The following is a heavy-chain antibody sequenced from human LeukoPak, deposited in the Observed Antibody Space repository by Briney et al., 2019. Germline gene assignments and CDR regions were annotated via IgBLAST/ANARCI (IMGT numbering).Heavy chain of an antibody. CDR2: ISAYNGNT. CDR1: GYTFTSYG. CDR3: ARDYDFWSGYYSDY. V-gene: IGHV1-18*01. D-gene: IGHD3-3*01. J-gene: IGHJ4*02. Sequence: GSVKVSCKASGYTFTSYGISWVRQAPGQGLEWMGWISAYNGNTNYAQKLQGRVTMTTDTSTSTAYMELRSLRSDDTAVYYCARDYDFWSGYYSDYWGQGTLVTVSS.